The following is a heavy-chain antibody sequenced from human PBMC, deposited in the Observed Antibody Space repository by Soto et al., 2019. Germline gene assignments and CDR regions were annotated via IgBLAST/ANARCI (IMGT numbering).Heavy chain of an antibody. D-gene: IGHD2-21*01. CDR1: GDSIRSYY. CDR3: ARGGISHWAYFYYMDV. V-gene: IGHV4-34*01. CDR2: INHLGSI. J-gene: IGHJ6*03. Sequence: SETLSLTCTVSGDSIRSYYWSWIRQPPGMGLEWIGEINHLGSINYNPSLKSRVTMSVDTSRNQFSLTLNSVTAADTATYYCARGGISHWAYFYYMDVWDRGTTVTVSS.